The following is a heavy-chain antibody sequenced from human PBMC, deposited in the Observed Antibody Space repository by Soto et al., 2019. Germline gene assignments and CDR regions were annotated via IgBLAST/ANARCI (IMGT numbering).Heavy chain of an antibody. D-gene: IGHD1-1*01. CDR2: IDWDDDK. V-gene: IGHV2-70*01. Sequence: SGPTLVNPTQTLTLTCTFSGFSLSTSGMCVCWIRQPPGKALEWLALIDWDDDKYYSTSLKTRLTISKGTSKNQVVLTMTNMDPVDTATYYCARSSLTTTGTGVDYWGQGTLVTVSS. CDR3: ARSSLTTTGTGVDY. J-gene: IGHJ4*02. CDR1: GFSLSTSGMC.